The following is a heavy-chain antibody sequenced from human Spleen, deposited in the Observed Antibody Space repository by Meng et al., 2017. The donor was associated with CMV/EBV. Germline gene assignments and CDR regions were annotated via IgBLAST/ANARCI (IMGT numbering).Heavy chain of an antibody. Sequence: GSLRLSCAASGFTFSSYAMSWVRQAPGKGLEWVSGISGSGGSTYYADSVKGRFTISRDNSKNTLYLQMNSLRAEDTAVYYCAKGSYNWNYVPDYWGQGTLVTVSS. CDR1: GFTFSSYA. J-gene: IGHJ4*02. CDR3: AKGSYNWNYVPDY. D-gene: IGHD1-7*01. V-gene: IGHV3-23*01. CDR2: ISGSGGST.